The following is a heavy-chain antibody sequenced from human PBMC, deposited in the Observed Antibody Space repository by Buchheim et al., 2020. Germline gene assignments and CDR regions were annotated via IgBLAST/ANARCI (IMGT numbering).Heavy chain of an antibody. J-gene: IGHJ4*02. CDR1: GFTFSSYW. V-gene: IGHV3-7*01. CDR2: IKQDGSAI. CDR3: AGESWLCGCDY. D-gene: IGHD5-24*01. Sequence: EVQLVESGGGLVQPGGSLRLSCAASGFTFSSYWMSWVRQAPGKGLEWVANIKQDGSAIYYVDSVKGRFTISRDNAKNSLYLRKSGLRAEDTAGYYCAGESWLCGCDYGGQGTL.